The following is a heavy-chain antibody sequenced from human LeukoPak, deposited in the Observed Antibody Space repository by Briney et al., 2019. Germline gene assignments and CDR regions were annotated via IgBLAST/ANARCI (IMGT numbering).Heavy chain of an antibody. CDR2: ISSSGSTI. D-gene: IGHD5-24*01. Sequence: GGSLRHSCAASGFTFSDYYMSWIRQAPGKGLEWVSYISSSGSTIYYADSVKGRFTISRDNAKNSLYLQMNSLRAEDTAVYYCARVSRDGYNFDYWGQGTLVTVSS. CDR3: ARVSRDGYNFDY. J-gene: IGHJ4*02. V-gene: IGHV3-11*01. CDR1: GFTFSDYY.